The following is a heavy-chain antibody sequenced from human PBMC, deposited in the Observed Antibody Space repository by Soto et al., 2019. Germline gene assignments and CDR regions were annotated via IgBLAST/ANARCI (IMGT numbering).Heavy chain of an antibody. J-gene: IGHJ4*02. D-gene: IGHD5-12*01. CDR1: GFTFSSYA. CDR2: ISGSGGST. Sequence: PGGSLRLSCAASGFTFSSYAMTWVRQAPGKGLEWVSAISGSGGSTYYADSVKGRFTIPRDNSKNTLYLQMNSLRAEDTAVYYCANALGGSGSSSYFDYWGQGTLVTVSS. V-gene: IGHV3-23*01. CDR3: ANALGGSGSSSYFDY.